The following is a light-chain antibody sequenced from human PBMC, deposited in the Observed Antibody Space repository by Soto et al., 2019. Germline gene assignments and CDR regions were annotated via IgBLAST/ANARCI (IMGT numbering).Light chain of an antibody. V-gene: IGKV1-9*01. CDR3: QQFKSYPLT. CDR2: AAS. Sequence: IPLTQSPSSLSASVGDRVTITSRASQGISSNLAWYQQKPGKVPNLLISAASTLQSGVPSRLSGSGSGTDFTLTISSLQPEDFATYYCQQFKSYPLTFGGGTKVEIK. J-gene: IGKJ4*01. CDR1: QGISSN.